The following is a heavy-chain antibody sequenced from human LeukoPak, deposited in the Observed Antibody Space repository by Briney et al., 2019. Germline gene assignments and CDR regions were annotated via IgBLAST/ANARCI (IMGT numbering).Heavy chain of an antibody. Sequence: SGGSLRLSCAASGFTFSSYWMSWVRQAPGKGLEWVANIKQDGSEKYYVDSAKGRFTISRDNAKNTLFLQMNSLGAEDSAVYYCARGNFYSGSGSSPLDYWGQGTLITVSS. D-gene: IGHD3-10*01. CDR3: ARGNFYSGSGSSPLDY. J-gene: IGHJ4*02. CDR1: GFTFSSYW. V-gene: IGHV3-7*01. CDR2: IKQDGSEK.